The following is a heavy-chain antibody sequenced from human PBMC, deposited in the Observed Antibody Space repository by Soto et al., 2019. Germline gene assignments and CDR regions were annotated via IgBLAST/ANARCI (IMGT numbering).Heavy chain of an antibody. D-gene: IGHD5-12*01. CDR3: ARARVATRKVDDYYYGMDV. J-gene: IGHJ6*02. Sequence: QVQLVQSGAEVKKPGSSVKVSCKASGGTFSSYAISWVRQAPGQGLEWMGGIIPIFGTANYAQKFQGRVTITADESTSTAYMELSSLRSEDTAVYYCARARVATRKVDDYYYGMDVWGQGTTVTVSS. CDR1: GGTFSSYA. V-gene: IGHV1-69*01. CDR2: IIPIFGTA.